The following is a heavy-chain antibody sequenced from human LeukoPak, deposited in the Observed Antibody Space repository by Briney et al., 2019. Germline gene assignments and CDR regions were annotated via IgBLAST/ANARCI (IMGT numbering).Heavy chain of an antibody. Sequence: MSSQTLSLTCTVSGGSISSGSYYWSWIRQPAGKGLEWIGRIYTSGSTNYNPSLKSRVTISVDTSKNQFSLKLSSVTAADTAVYYCARSSERGGIAARPRYFQHWGQGTLVTVSS. CDR2: IYTSGST. J-gene: IGHJ1*01. V-gene: IGHV4-61*02. CDR3: ARSSERGGIAARPRYFQH. D-gene: IGHD6-6*01. CDR1: GGSISSGSYY.